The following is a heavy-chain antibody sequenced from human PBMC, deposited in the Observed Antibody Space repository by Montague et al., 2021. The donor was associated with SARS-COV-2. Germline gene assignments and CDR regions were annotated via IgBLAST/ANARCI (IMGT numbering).Heavy chain of an antibody. J-gene: IGHJ4*02. CDR3: ARLVGTMIAGGLIKFWYCLDV. CDR2: VYSSGST. Sequence: SETLSLTCTVSGGSISSSSYKWGWIRQPPGKGLECIGSVYSSGSTYYNPSLKSRVTLSVDTSKNQFSLKLSSVTAADTAVYYCARLVGTMIAGGLIKFWYCLDVWGQGTLVTVSS. CDR1: GGSISSSSYK. D-gene: IGHD3-22*01. V-gene: IGHV4-39*01.